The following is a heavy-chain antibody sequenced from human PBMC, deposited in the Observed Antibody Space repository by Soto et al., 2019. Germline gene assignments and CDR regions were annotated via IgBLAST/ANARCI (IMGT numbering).Heavy chain of an antibody. J-gene: IGHJ4*02. D-gene: IGHD6-19*01. CDR1: GESFSGHI. V-gene: IGHV4-34*01. CDR3: ARGLITGSHYSGGWYYFDS. CDR2: INHSGSA. Sequence: QVQLQQSGAGLLKPSETLSLTCAVYGESFSGHIWTWIRQTPGKGLQWIGQINHSGSASYNPSLKSRITRSVHTSNSQFSLELSSVTAAETAVYYCARGLITGSHYSGGWYYFDSWGQGTQVTVSS.